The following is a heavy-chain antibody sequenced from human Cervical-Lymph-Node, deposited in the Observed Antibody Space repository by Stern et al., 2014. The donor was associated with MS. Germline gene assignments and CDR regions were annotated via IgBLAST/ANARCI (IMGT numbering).Heavy chain of an antibody. J-gene: IGHJ4*02. CDR3: ARGGSGWTKIDY. D-gene: IGHD6-19*01. CDR1: GFTFSSYA. V-gene: IGHV3-30-3*01. Sequence: QVQLLQPGGGVVQPGRSLRLSCAASGFTFSSYAMHWVRQAPGKGLEWVAVISYDGSNKYYADSVKGRFTISRDNSKNTLYLQMNSLRAEDTAVYYCARGGSGWTKIDYWGQGTLVTVSS. CDR2: ISYDGSNK.